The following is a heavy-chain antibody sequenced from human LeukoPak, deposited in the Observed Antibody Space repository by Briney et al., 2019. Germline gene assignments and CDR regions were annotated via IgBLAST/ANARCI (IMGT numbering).Heavy chain of an antibody. D-gene: IGHD1-1*01. V-gene: IGHV3-23*01. CDR1: GFTFSSFA. CDR2: FSGSGGST. Sequence: GGSLRLSCAAAGFTFSSFAMSWVRQAPGKGLEWVSDFSGSGGSTYYADSVKGRFTISRDNSKNTLYLQMNSLRAEDTAVYYCARGQNVPAWGQGTLVTVSS. J-gene: IGHJ4*02. CDR3: ARGQNVPA.